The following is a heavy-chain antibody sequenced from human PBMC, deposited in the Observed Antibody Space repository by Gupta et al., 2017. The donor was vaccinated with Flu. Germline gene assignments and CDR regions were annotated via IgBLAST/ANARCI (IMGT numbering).Heavy chain of an antibody. CDR2: VRKKVNSYTT. Sequence: EVQLVESGGGLVQPGGSLRLPCAASGFSFSDHYMDWVRQAPEKGLEWVARVRKKVNSYTTEYAASVKGRFTISRDDSKNSLFLQMDSLKTEDTAVYYCARVAVVVPAAMDYWGQGTLVTVSS. CDR3: ARVAVVVPAAMDY. CDR1: GFSFSDHY. V-gene: IGHV3-72*01. J-gene: IGHJ4*02. D-gene: IGHD2-2*01.